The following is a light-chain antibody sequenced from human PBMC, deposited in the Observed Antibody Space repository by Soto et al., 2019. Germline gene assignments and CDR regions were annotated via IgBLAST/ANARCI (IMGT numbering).Light chain of an antibody. Sequence: EIVLTQSPATLSLSPGGRATLSCRASQSISSYLAWYQQNPGQAPRLLIYDASNRATGIPARFRGSGSGTDFTLTISSLEPEDFAIYYCQKRTNWPLTFGGGTKVEIK. CDR1: QSISSY. J-gene: IGKJ4*01. V-gene: IGKV3-11*01. CDR2: DAS. CDR3: QKRTNWPLT.